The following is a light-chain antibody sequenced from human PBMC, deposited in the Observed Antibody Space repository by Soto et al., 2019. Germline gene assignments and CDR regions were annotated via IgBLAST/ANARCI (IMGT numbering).Light chain of an antibody. J-gene: IGLJ1*01. CDR3: AAWDDSLNGYV. CDR2: ADN. CDR1: SSNVGNNA. Sequence: QSVLTQRPSASGTPGQRVTISCSGSSSNVGNNAVNWYQQLPGAAPKLLIYADNQRPSGVPDRFSGSKSGTSASLAISGLQSEDEADYYCAAWDDSLNGYVFGIGTKVTVL. V-gene: IGLV1-44*01.